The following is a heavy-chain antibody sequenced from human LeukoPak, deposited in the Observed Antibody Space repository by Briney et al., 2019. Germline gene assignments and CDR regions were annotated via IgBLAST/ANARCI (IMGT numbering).Heavy chain of an antibody. Sequence: SETLSLTCTVSGASVSSGSYYWSWIRQPPGKGLEWIGYIYYSGSTNYNPSLKSRVTISVDTSKNQFSLKLSSVTAADTAVYYCARDRRSGGSSSWFDPWGQGTLVTVSS. CDR3: ARDRRSGGSSSWFDP. D-gene: IGHD2-15*01. CDR1: GASVSSGSYY. CDR2: IYYSGST. V-gene: IGHV4-61*01. J-gene: IGHJ5*02.